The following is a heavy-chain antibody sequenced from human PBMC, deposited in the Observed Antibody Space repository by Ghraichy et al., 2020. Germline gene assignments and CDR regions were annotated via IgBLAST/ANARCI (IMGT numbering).Heavy chain of an antibody. D-gene: IGHD3-10*01. CDR2: ISYDGSNK. Sequence: GGSLRLSCAASGFTFSSYGMHWVRQAPGKGLEWVAVISYDGSNKYYADSVKGRFTISRDNSKNTLYLQMNSLRAEDTAVYYCAKGRGRITMVRGVIEFDYWGQGTLVTVSS. J-gene: IGHJ4*02. V-gene: IGHV3-30*18. CDR3: AKGRGRITMVRGVIEFDY. CDR1: GFTFSSYG.